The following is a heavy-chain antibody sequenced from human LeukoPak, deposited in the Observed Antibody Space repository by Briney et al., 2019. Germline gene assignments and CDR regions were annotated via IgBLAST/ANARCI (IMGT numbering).Heavy chain of an antibody. CDR2: ISDGRSNI. D-gene: IGHD6-13*01. CDR1: GFLYSSYR. CDR3: ASSGYSSSWAAFDY. J-gene: IGHJ4*02. Sequence: PGGSLRLSCAASGFLYSSYRMKWVRQAPGKGLEWISYISDGRSNIYYADSVKGRFPNSRDNAKNPLYLQMNSLRDEDTAVYYCASSGYSSSWAAFDYWGQGTLVTVSS. V-gene: IGHV3-48*02.